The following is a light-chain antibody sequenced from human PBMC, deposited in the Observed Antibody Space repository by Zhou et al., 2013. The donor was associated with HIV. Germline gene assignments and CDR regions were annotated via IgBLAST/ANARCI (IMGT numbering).Light chain of an antibody. CDR1: QGVSND. Sequence: AIRLTQSPSSLSASVGDRVTIICRASQGVSNDLAWYQQKPGKVPKLLIYDASTLQSGVPSRFSGSESGTDFTLTISSLQPDDFATYYCQQYSSYPITFGQGTRLEIK. CDR3: QQYSSYPIT. V-gene: IGKV1-13*02. J-gene: IGKJ5*01. CDR2: DAS.